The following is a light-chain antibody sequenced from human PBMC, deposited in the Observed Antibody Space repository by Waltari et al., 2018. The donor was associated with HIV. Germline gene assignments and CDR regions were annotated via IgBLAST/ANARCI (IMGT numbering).Light chain of an antibody. CDR2: KNT. CDR1: ASPKPY. CDR3: LSADSSGTYV. Sequence: SSELTQPPSVSVSPGQTARITCSGDASPKPYTHWFQQKPGQAPLVVIHKNTEMPSGIPGRFSASRSGTTVTLTISGVQTDDEADYYCLSADSSGTYVFGPGTTVTVL. V-gene: IGLV3-25*03. J-gene: IGLJ1*01.